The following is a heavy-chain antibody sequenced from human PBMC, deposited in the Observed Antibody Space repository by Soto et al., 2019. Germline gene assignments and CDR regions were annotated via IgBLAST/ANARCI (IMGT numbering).Heavy chain of an antibody. Sequence: EASVKVSCKASGGTFSSYAISWVRQAPGQGLEWMGGIIPIFGTANYAQKFQGRVTITADESTSTAYMELSSLRSEDTAVYYCARSSYYDSSGYYFLFDYWGQGTLVTVSS. CDR2: IIPIFGTA. V-gene: IGHV1-69*13. CDR1: GGTFSSYA. J-gene: IGHJ4*02. D-gene: IGHD3-22*01. CDR3: ARSSYYDSSGYYFLFDY.